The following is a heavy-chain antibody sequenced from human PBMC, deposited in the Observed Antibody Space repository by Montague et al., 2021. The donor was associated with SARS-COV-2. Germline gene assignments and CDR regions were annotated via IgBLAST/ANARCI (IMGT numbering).Heavy chain of an antibody. CDR3: ARVVSNGWTFDY. D-gene: IGHD6-19*01. V-gene: IGHV3-7*03. J-gene: IGHJ4*02. CDR1: GFTFSAYW. CDR2: LSQDGSEE. Sequence: SLRLSCAASGFTFSAYWMTLVRQAPGKGLEWVASLSQDGSEENSVDSXKGRFTISRDNAKSSLYLQMNSLRAEDTAVFYCARVVSNGWTFDYWGQGTLVTVSS.